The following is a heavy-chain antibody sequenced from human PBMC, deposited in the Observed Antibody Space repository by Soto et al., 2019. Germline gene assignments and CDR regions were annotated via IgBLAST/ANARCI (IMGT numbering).Heavy chain of an antibody. J-gene: IGHJ3*02. Sequence: SETLSLTCTVSGGSISSCGYYWSWIRQHPGKGLEWIGYIYYSGSTYYNPSLKSRVTISVDTSKNQFSLKLSSVTAADTAVYYCARDRGGGYDAFDIWGQGTMVTVSS. CDR1: GGSISSCGYY. CDR2: IYYSGST. CDR3: ARDRGGGYDAFDI. V-gene: IGHV4-31*03. D-gene: IGHD5-12*01.